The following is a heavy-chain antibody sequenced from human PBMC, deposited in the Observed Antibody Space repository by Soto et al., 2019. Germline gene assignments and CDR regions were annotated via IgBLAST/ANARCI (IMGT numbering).Heavy chain of an antibody. CDR2: INPKSGGT. J-gene: IGHJ6*02. CDR1: GYSFTDYH. CDR3: ARGHSTDCSNGVCSFFYNHEMDV. Sequence: QVQLVQSGAEVKKPGASVRVSCKASGYSFTDYHIHWVRQAPGQGLEWLGRINPKSGGTGTAQKFQGWVTMTRDRSISTVYMELTRLRSDDTAVYFCARGHSTDCSNGVCSFFYNHEMDVWGQGTTVTVSS. V-gene: IGHV1-2*04. D-gene: IGHD2-8*01.